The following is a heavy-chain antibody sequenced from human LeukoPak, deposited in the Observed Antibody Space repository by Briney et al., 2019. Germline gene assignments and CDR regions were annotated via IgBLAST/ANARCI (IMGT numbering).Heavy chain of an antibody. CDR3: ARAFNSIQPLDY. CDR1: GYTFTSYD. V-gene: IGHV1-8*03. J-gene: IGHJ4*02. CDR2: MNPNSGNT. Sequence: GASVKVSCKASGYTFTSYDINWVRQATGQGLEWMGWMNPNSGNTGYAQKFQGRVTITRNTSISTVYMELRSLRSEDTAMYYCARAFNSIQPLDYWGQGTLVTVSS. D-gene: IGHD4-11*01.